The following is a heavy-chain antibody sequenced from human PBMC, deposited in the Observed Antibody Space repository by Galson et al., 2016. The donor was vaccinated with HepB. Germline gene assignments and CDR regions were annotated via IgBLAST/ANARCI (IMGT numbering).Heavy chain of an antibody. CDR2: IPYDGSEN. CDR1: GFPFSDYA. CDR3: ARGETSYGRYYYGLDL. D-gene: IGHD3-10*01. J-gene: IGHJ6*02. Sequence: LRLSCAASGFPFSDYAVHWVRQAPGEGLEWVAVIPYDGSENYYANPVKGRFTISRDNSKNTLYLQMNSLRPQDSAVYYCARGETSYGRYYYGLDLWGQGTTVSVSS. V-gene: IGHV3-30*04.